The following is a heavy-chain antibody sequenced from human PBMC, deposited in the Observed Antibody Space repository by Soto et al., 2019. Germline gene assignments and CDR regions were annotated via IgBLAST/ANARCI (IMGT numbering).Heavy chain of an antibody. CDR3: ARXGGDGGYWSRHYYGMDV. J-gene: IGHJ6*02. D-gene: IGHD3-22*01. Sequence: PSETLSLTCAVSGGSISSGGYSWSWIRQPPGKGLEWIGYIYHSGSTYYNPSLKSRVTISVDRSKNQFSLKLSSVTAADTAVYYCARXGGDGGYWSRHYYGMDVWGQGTTVTVSS. V-gene: IGHV4-30-2*01. CDR2: IYHSGST. CDR1: GGSISSGGYS.